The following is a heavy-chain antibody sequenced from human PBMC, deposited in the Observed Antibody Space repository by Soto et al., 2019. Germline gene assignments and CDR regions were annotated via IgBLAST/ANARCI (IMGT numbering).Heavy chain of an antibody. J-gene: IGHJ4*02. V-gene: IGHV3-23*01. D-gene: IGHD3-22*01. CDR1: GFTFSSYA. Sequence: GGSLRLSCAASGFTFSSYAMSWVRQAPGKGLEWVSAISGSGGSTYYADSVKGRFTISRDNSKNTLYLQMNSLRAEDTAVYYCAKSLVGDSSGYYQCSDYWGQGTLITVSS. CDR3: AKSLVGDSSGYYQCSDY. CDR2: ISGSGGST.